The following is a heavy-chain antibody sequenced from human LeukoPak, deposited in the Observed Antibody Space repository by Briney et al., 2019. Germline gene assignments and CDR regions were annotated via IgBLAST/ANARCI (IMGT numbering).Heavy chain of an antibody. CDR2: ISSSSSYI. D-gene: IGHD6-19*01. Sequence: GGSLRLSCAASGFTFSSYSMNWVRQAPGKGLEWVSSISSSSSYIYYADSVKGRFTISRDNAENSLYLQMNSLRAEDTAVYYCARAGLDSSDWYPNWFDPWGQGTLVTVSS. V-gene: IGHV3-21*01. J-gene: IGHJ5*02. CDR3: ARAGLDSSDWYPNWFDP. CDR1: GFTFSSYS.